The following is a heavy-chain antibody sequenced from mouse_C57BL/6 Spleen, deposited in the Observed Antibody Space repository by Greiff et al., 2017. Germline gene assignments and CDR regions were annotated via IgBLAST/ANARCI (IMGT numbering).Heavy chain of an antibody. J-gene: IGHJ4*01. CDR2: IDPSDSET. CDR3: AREAYYSNRYAMDY. D-gene: IGHD2-5*01. V-gene: IGHV1-52*01. Sequence: VQLQQPGAELVRPGSSVKLSCKASGYTFTSYWMHWVKQRPIQGLEWIGNIDPSDSETHYNQKFKDKATLTVDKSSSTAYMQLISLTSEDAAVYYCAREAYYSNRYAMDYWGQGTSVTVSS. CDR1: GYTFTSYW.